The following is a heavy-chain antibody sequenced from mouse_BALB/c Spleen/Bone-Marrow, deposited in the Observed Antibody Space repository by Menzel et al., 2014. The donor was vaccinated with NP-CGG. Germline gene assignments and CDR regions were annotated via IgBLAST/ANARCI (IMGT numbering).Heavy chain of an antibody. J-gene: IGHJ4*01. V-gene: IGHV1-87*01. CDR3: ARGDYGSSYEGAMDY. Sequence: LVESGAELARPGASVKLSCKASGYTFTSYRMQWVKQRPGQGLEWIGAIYPGDGDTRYTQKFKGKATLTADKSSSTAYMQLSSLASEDSAVYYCARGDYGSSYEGAMDYWGQGTSVTVSS. CDR2: IYPGDGDT. D-gene: IGHD1-1*01. CDR1: GYTFTSYR.